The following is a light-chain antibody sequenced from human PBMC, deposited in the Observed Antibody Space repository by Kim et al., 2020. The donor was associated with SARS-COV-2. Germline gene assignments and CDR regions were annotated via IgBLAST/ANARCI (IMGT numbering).Light chain of an antibody. J-gene: IGLJ3*02. Sequence: APGKTATSAWGGDDIGNKGVHWYQQRPGQAPVLLMYNDNERPSGIPDRFSGSNSGNTATLTITRVEAGDEADYTCHVWDSSTDLPVFGGGTQLTVL. V-gene: IGLV3-21*04. CDR3: HVWDSSTDLPV. CDR2: NDN. CDR1: DIGNKG.